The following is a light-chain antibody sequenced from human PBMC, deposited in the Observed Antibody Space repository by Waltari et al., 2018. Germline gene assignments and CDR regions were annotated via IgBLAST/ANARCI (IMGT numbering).Light chain of an antibody. CDR2: GAS. Sequence: AIQLTQSPSSLAASIGDRVTITCRASQDIDTALAWYQLKPGQSPNLLIDGASNLENGVPSRFSGSGSGTDFTLTINGLQSEDFATYSCQLFNYHPRADTFGQGTKLE. CDR1: QDIDTA. J-gene: IGKJ2*01. CDR3: QLFNYHPRADT. V-gene: IGKV1D-13*01.